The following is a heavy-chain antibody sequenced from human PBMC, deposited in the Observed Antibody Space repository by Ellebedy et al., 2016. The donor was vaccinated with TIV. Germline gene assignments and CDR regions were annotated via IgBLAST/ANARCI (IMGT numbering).Heavy chain of an antibody. V-gene: IGHV1-18*01. CDR1: GYTFSNYG. J-gene: IGHJ5*02. CDR2: ISAYNGIT. Sequence: AASVKVSCKASGYTFSNYGISWVRQAPGQGLEWMGWISAYNGITNYEHKVQGRVTMTTDTSTNTAYMELRSLRSDDTAVYYCASLDCSGGSCYSELTPWGQGTLVTVSS. D-gene: IGHD2-15*01. CDR3: ASLDCSGGSCYSELTP.